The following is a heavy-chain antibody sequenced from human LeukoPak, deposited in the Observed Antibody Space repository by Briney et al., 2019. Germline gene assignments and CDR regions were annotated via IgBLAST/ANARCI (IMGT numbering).Heavy chain of an antibody. V-gene: IGHV4-61*02. J-gene: IGHJ4*02. D-gene: IGHD1-1*01. CDR3: ARGTMGEQEY. Sequence: PSETLSLTCTVSGDSISSGDYYWSWIRQPAGKGLEWIGRISSSGSTNYNPSLKSRVTISVDTSKNQFSLKLSSVTAADTAVYYCARGTMGEQEYWGQGTLVTVSS. CDR2: ISSSGST. CDR1: GDSISSGDYY.